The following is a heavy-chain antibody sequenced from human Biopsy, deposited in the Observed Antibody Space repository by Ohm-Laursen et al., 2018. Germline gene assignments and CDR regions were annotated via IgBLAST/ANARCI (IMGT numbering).Heavy chain of an antibody. V-gene: IGHV4-38-2*01. D-gene: IGHD6-19*01. CDR1: GYSISSDYR. J-gene: IGHJ4*02. Sequence: SETLSLTCAVSGYSISSDYRWGWIWQAPGKTLEWLGKIFKDGNTHYKPSLRSRLIISIDTSKNQFSLMMTPVSGADTAVYFCARVGSGWAPFDKWGPGTLVTVSS. CDR3: ARVGSGWAPFDK. CDR2: IFKDGNT.